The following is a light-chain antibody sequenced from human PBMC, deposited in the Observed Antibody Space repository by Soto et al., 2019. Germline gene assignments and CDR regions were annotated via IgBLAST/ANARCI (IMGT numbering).Light chain of an antibody. J-gene: IGKJ2*01. V-gene: IGKV3-20*01. CDR3: QQYDTSPHT. Sequence: EIVLTQSPGTLSLSPGESATLSCRASQSVSSSQVAWYQQKPGQAPRLLIYGASSRATGIPDRFNGVGSETDFTLTISRLEPEDFAVYYCQQYDTSPHTFGQGTKLEIK. CDR1: QSVSSSQ. CDR2: GAS.